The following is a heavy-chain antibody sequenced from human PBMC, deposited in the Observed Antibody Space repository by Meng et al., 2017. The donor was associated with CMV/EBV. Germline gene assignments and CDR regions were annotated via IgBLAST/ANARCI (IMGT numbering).Heavy chain of an antibody. CDR2: ISSGGSTI. CDR1: GFTFSDYY. D-gene: IGHD3-22*01. J-gene: IGHJ4*02. V-gene: IGHV3-11*01. Sequence: SCAASGFTFSDYYMSWIRQAPGKGPEWVSYISSGGSTIYYADSVKGRFTISRDNAKNSLYLQMNSLRAEDTAVYYCARERSQLDSSGYDDWGQGTLVTVSS. CDR3: ARERSQLDSSGYDD.